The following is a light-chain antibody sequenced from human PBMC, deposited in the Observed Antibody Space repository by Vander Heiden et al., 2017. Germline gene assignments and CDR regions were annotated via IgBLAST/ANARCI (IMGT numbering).Light chain of an antibody. J-gene: IGLJ3*02. CDR2: DVS. V-gene: IGLV2-14*01. CDR1: SSDVGGYNY. CDR3: SSYTSSSTLNWV. Sequence: QSALTQPASVSGSPGQSITISCTGTSSDVGGYNYVSWYQQHPGKAPKIMIYDVSNRPSGVANRLSGSKSGNTASLTISGLQAEDEADYYCSSYTSSSTLNWVFGGGTKLTVL.